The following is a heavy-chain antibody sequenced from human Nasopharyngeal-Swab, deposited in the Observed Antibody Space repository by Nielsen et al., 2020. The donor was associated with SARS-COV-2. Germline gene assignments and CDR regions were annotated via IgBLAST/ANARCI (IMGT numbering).Heavy chain of an antibody. D-gene: IGHD3-10*01. Sequence: SCTVSGGSMSSGKSYWSWIRQPPGKGLEWIGYIYYSGSTFSNPSLESRVSISLDTSNNQFSLKLSSVTAADTAVYYCASKISLIRGGYMDVWGKGATVTVSS. CDR3: ASKISLIRGGYMDV. CDR1: GGSMSSGKSY. J-gene: IGHJ6*03. CDR2: IYYSGST. V-gene: IGHV4-30-4*01.